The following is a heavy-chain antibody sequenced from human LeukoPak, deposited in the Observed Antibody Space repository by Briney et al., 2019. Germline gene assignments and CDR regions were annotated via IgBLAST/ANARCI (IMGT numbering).Heavy chain of an antibody. D-gene: IGHD3-9*01. Sequence: GGSLRLSCAAPGFTLITYWMGSVRRAPGRGLEWVAHIKRDGSEKSYVDSVEGRFQISSDNVRQPRYEQTDSRRAEDTAVYYCARGPPRCFDWLFANDYWGQGTLVTVSS. CDR3: ARGPPRCFDWLFANDY. CDR2: IKRDGSEK. CDR1: GFTLITYW. J-gene: IGHJ4*02. V-gene: IGHV3-7*01.